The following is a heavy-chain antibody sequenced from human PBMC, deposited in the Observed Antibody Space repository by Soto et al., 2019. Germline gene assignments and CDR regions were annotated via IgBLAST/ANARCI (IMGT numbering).Heavy chain of an antibody. Sequence: GASVKVSCKASGYTFTSYAMHWVRQAPGQRLEWMGWINAGNGNTKYSQKFQGRVTITRDTSASTAYMELSSLRSEDTAVYYCASGARIQLWSIYYYYYGMDVWGQGTTVTVSS. J-gene: IGHJ6*02. CDR1: GYTFTSYA. D-gene: IGHD5-18*01. CDR3: ASGARIQLWSIYYYYYGMDV. CDR2: INAGNGNT. V-gene: IGHV1-3*01.